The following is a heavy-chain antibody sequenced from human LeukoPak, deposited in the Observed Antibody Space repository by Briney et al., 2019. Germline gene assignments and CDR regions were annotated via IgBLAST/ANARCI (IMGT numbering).Heavy chain of an antibody. CDR2: ISGSGGST. J-gene: IGHJ5*02. V-gene: IGHV3-23*01. D-gene: IGHD5-18*01. CDR1: GFTFSSYA. CDR3: ARVAVDTAMVRTGHSWFDP. Sequence: QAGGSLRLSCAASGFTFSSYAMSWVRQAPGKGLEWVSAISGSGGSTYYADSVKGRFTISRDDAKNSLYLQMNSLRAEDTAVYYCARVAVDTAMVRTGHSWFDPWGQGTLVTVSS.